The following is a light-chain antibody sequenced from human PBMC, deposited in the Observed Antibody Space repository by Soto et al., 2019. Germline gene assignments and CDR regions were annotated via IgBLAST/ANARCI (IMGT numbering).Light chain of an antibody. CDR1: SSNIGGGYD. V-gene: IGLV1-40*01. CDR2: GKN. CDR3: QSYDASLSGYV. Sequence: SVLTQPPSVSGAPGQWITIPCAGSSSNIGGGYDVHWFQQLPGTAPKLLFYGKNNRPSGVPDRFSGSTSGTSASLAITGLPTEDEAIYYCQSYDASLSGYVFGTGTKVT. J-gene: IGLJ1*01.